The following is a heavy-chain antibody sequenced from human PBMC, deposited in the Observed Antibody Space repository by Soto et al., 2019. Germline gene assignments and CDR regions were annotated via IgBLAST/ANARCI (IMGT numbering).Heavy chain of an antibody. J-gene: IGHJ5*02. CDR3: ASARHIGP. CDR1: GFTFSSYA. V-gene: IGHV3-7*01. CDR2: IKQDGSES. Sequence: AGGSLRLSCAASGFTFSSYAMSWVRQAPGKGLEWVANIKQDGSESNYADSVKGRFTISRDNAENSLYLQMTSLRAEDTAVYYCASARHIGPWGQGTLVTVSS. D-gene: IGHD2-21*01.